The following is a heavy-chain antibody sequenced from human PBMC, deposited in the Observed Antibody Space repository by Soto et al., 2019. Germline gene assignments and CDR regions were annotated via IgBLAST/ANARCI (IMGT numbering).Heavy chain of an antibody. D-gene: IGHD6-19*01. V-gene: IGHV4-59*11. Sequence: SETLSLTGADSGAYITSHYWSWIRKPPGKGLEWVGYISYSGSTNYNPSLKSRVTISVDTSKNQCSLNLNSVTAADTAVYYCASTFIAVPATVWFDPWGQGTLVTVS. J-gene: IGHJ5*02. CDR2: ISYSGST. CDR3: ASTFIAVPATVWFDP. CDR1: GAYITSHY.